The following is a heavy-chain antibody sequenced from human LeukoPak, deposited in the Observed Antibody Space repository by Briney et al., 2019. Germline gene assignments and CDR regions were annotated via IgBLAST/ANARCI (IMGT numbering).Heavy chain of an antibody. CDR2: INGRGGST. Sequence: GGSLRLSCAASGFTFSNYAMSWVRQAPGKGLEWVSSINGRGGSTYYADSVKGRFTISRDNSKNSLYLQMNSLRAEDTAVYYCARALIGYYFDYWGQGTLVTVSS. CDR1: GFTFSNYA. CDR3: ARALIGYYFDY. D-gene: IGHD2-8*01. J-gene: IGHJ4*02. V-gene: IGHV3-23*01.